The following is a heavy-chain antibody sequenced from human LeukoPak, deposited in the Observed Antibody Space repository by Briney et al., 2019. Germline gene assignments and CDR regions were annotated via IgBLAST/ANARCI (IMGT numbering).Heavy chain of an antibody. CDR1: GGSFSGYY. D-gene: IGHD6-19*01. J-gene: IGHJ4*02. CDR2: INHSGST. CDR3: ARARTSLQWLVRYYFDY. Sequence: SETLSLTCAVYGGSFSGYYWSWIRQPPVKGLEWIGEINHSGSTNYNPSLKSRVTISVDTSKNQFSLKLSSVTAADTAVYYCARARTSLQWLVRYYFDYWGQGTLVTVSS. V-gene: IGHV4-34*01.